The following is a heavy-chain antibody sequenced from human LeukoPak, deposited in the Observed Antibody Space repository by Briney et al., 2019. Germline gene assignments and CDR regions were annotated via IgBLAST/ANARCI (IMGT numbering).Heavy chain of an antibody. V-gene: IGHV4-59*08. CDR3: ARGSWSYYYYGMDV. D-gene: IGHD6-13*01. CDR1: GGSISNYY. Sequence: PSETLSLTCSVSGGSISNYYWSWIRQPPGKGLEWIGYINYSGSTKYSPSLKSRVTISVDTSKNQFSLRLNSLTAADTAVYYCARGSWSYYYYGMDVWGQGTTVTVSS. CDR2: INYSGST. J-gene: IGHJ6*02.